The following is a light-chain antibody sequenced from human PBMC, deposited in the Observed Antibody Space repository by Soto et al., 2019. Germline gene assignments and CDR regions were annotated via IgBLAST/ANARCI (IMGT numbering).Light chain of an antibody. Sequence: DIQMTQSPSTLSASVGDRVTITCRASQSIGNWLAWYQQKTGKAPKLLIYKASILQSGVPARFSGSGSGTEFTLTISSLQPDDFATYYCQQYDNYPYTLGQGTRLEIK. CDR2: KAS. CDR1: QSIGNW. CDR3: QQYDNYPYT. V-gene: IGKV1-5*03. J-gene: IGKJ5*01.